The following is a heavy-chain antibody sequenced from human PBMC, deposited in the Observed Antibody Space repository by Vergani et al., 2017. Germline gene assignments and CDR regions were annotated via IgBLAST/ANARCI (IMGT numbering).Heavy chain of an antibody. CDR3: ARDSSITIFGVPLDV. J-gene: IGHJ6*04. CDR1: GGSINNGDYY. D-gene: IGHD3-3*01. V-gene: IGHV4-30-4*01. CDR2: IYYTGRT. Sequence: QVQLQESGPGLVKPSQTLSLTCTVSGGSINNGDYYWSWIRQPPGKGLEWIGYIYYTGRTYYNPSLKSRVTISEDTSKNQFSLKLSSVTAADTAVYYCARDSSITIFGVPLDVWGKGTTVTVSS.